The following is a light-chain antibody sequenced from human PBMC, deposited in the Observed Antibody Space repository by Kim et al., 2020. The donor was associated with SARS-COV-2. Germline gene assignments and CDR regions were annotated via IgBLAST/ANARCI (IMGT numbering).Light chain of an antibody. V-gene: IGLV3-27*01. CDR3: YSATDNNRV. CDR2: KDS. J-gene: IGLJ3*02. Sequence: SYELTQPSSVSVSPGQTARITCSGDILAQRYVRWFQQKPGQAPLLLIYKDSERPSGIPERFSGSSSGTTVTLTISGAQVDDESDYYCYSATDNNRVFGGG. CDR1: ILAQRY.